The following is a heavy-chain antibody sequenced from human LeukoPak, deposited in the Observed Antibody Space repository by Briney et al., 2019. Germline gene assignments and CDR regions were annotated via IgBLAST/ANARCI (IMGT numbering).Heavy chain of an antibody. D-gene: IGHD6-19*01. CDR2: ISSSSSYI. CDR1: GFTFSSYS. CDR3: AKDGSGWYYGTDY. J-gene: IGHJ4*02. V-gene: IGHV3-21*01. Sequence: KSGGSLRLSCAASGFTFSSYSMNWVRQAPGKGLEWVSSISSSSSYIYYAGSVKGRFTISRDNAKNSLYLQMNSLRAEETAVYYCAKDGSGWYYGTDYWGQGTLVTVSS.